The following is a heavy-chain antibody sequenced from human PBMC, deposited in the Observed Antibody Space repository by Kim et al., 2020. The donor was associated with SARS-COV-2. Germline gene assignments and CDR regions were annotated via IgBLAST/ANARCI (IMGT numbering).Heavy chain of an antibody. J-gene: IGHJ6*02. CDR2: ISGSGCST. CDR3: VKAAGLATIPPLGYCCGGSCPGYSGKDV. Sequence: GGSLRLSCAASGFTFSSYAMSWVRQAPGKGLEWVSAISGSGCSTYYADPVKGRFTIYRDNSKNTLYLQMKSLRAEDTAVYYCVKAAGLATIPPLGYCCGGSCPGYSGKDVWCQVTTVIVSS. CDR1: GFTFSSYA. V-gene: IGHV3-23*01. D-gene: IGHD2-15*01.